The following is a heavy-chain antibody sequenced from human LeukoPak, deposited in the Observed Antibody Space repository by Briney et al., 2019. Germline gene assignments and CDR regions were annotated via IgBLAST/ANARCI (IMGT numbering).Heavy chain of an antibody. CDR2: INHSGNT. J-gene: IGHJ3*02. V-gene: IGHV4-34*01. D-gene: IGHD3-22*01. CDR1: GGSFSGYY. Sequence: PSETLSLTCAVYGGSFSGYYWSWIRQPPGKGLEWIGEINHSGNTNYNPSLKSRVTILVDTSKNQFSLKLSSVTAADTAVYYCARLARQYYYDSYHAFDIWGQGTMVTVSS. CDR3: ARLARQYYYDSYHAFDI.